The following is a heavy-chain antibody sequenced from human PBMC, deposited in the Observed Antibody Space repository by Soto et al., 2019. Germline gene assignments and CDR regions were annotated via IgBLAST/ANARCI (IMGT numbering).Heavy chain of an antibody. Sequence: QVQLQESGPGLVKPSQTLSLTCTVSGGSISSGGYYWSWIRQHPGKGLEWIGYIYYSGSTYYNPSLKSRVTISVDTSKNQFSLELSSVTAADTAVYYCTRGGEVGATFDYWGQGTLVTVSS. J-gene: IGHJ4*02. D-gene: IGHD1-26*01. CDR2: IYYSGST. CDR3: TRGGEVGATFDY. CDR1: GGSISSGGYY. V-gene: IGHV4-31*03.